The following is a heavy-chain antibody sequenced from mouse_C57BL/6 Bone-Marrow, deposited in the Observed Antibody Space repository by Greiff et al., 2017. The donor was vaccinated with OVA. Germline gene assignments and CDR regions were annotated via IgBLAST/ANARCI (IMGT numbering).Heavy chain of an antibody. CDR2: IYPGDGDT. V-gene: IGHV1-82*01. J-gene: IGHJ3*01. Sequence: VKVVESGPELVKPGASVKISCKASGYAFSSSWMNWVKQRPGKGLEWIGRIYPGDGDTNYNGKFKGKATLTADKSSSTAYMQLSSLTSEDSAVYFCARGPNRFAYWGQGTLVTVSA. D-gene: IGHD4-1*01. CDR1: GYAFSSSW. CDR3: ARGPNRFAY.